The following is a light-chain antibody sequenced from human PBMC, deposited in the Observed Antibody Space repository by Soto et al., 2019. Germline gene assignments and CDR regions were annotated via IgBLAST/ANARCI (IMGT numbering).Light chain of an antibody. Sequence: QSALTQPRSVSGSPGQSVTISCTGTSTDVGGYNYVSWYQQHPGKVPKLMLYDVSKRPSGVPDRSSGSKSGNTASLTISGLQAEDLSDYYCSSYACRDTLHVFGSGTMVPVL. CDR1: STDVGGYNY. CDR3: SSYACRDTLHV. CDR2: DVS. V-gene: IGLV2-11*01. J-gene: IGLJ1*01.